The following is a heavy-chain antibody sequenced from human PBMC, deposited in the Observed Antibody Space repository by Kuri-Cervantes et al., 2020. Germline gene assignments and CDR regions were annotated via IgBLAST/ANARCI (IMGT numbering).Heavy chain of an antibody. CDR2: INNDGSTT. D-gene: IGHD5-18*01. CDR3: ARETNTASYIVYYYYYMDV. J-gene: IGHJ6*03. CDR1: GFTFSSHW. V-gene: IGHV3-74*01. Sequence: GGSLRLSCAASGFTFSSHWMHWVRQAPGKGLVWVSHINNDGSTTTYADSVRGRFTISRDNAKNSLYLQMNSLRAEDTAVYYCARETNTASYIVYYYYYMDVWGKGTTVTVSS.